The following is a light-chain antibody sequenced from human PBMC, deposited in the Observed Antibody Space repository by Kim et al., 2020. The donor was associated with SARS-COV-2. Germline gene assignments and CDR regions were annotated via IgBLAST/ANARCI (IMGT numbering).Light chain of an antibody. Sequence: ELTQPPSASGTPGQRVTMSCSGSSSNIGTNTVNWYQQVPGTVPKLLIYKNNLRPSGVPDRFSGSKSGNSASLAISGLQSEDEADYYCAAWDGSLNGAVFGGGTQLTVL. CDR2: KNN. CDR3: AAWDGSLNGAV. J-gene: IGLJ7*01. CDR1: SSNIGTNT. V-gene: IGLV1-44*01.